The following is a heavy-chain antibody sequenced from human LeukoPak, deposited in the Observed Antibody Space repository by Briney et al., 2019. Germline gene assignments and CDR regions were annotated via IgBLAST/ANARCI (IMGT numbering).Heavy chain of an antibody. D-gene: IGHD5-24*01. CDR1: RFTLSTYW. V-gene: IGHV3-7*03. CDR3: AKEGRSLQTY. Sequence: GGSLRLSCAASRFTLSTYWMSWVRQAPGKGLEWVANIKEDGTETYYVDSVKGRFTISRDNAKNSLYLQMNSLRVEDTAVYYCAKEGRSLQTYWGQGTLVTVSS. CDR2: IKEDGTET. J-gene: IGHJ4*02.